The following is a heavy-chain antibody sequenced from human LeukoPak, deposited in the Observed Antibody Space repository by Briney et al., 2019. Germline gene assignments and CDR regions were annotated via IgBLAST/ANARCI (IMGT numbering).Heavy chain of an antibody. Sequence: PSETLSLTCAVYGGSFSGYYWSWIRQPPGKGLEWIGEINHSGSTNYNPSLKSRVTISVDTSKNQFSLKLSSVTAADTAVYYCARGQYYYDSSGYYRIDAFDIWGQGTMVTVSS. J-gene: IGHJ3*02. V-gene: IGHV4-34*01. CDR1: GGSFSGYY. D-gene: IGHD3-22*01. CDR2: INHSGST. CDR3: ARGQYYYDSSGYYRIDAFDI.